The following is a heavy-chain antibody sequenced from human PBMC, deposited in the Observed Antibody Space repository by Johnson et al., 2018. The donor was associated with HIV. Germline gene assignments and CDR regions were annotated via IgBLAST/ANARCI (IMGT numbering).Heavy chain of an antibody. CDR3: AKGVYGDYVRPAFDI. CDR2: ISWNSGSI. CDR1: GFTFDDYA. Sequence: VESGGGLVQPGRSLRLSCAASGFTFDDYAMHWVRQAPGKGLEWVTGISWNSGSIGYADSVKGRFTISRDNAKNSLYLQMNSLGVEDTALYYCAKGVYGDYVRPAFDIWGQGTMVTVSS. V-gene: IGHV3-9*01. D-gene: IGHD4-17*01. J-gene: IGHJ3*02.